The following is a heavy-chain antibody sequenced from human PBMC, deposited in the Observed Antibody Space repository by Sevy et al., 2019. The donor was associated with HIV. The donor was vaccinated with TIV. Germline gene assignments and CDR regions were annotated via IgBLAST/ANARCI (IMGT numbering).Heavy chain of an antibody. CDR1: GFTFSGSA. Sequence: GGSLRLSCAASGFTFSGSAMHWVRQASGKGLEWVGRIRRKANSYGTAYAASVRGRFTITRDDAKNTEYLQMNSLNTGDTAVSYCARHGELYYYYFYGLDVWGQGTTVTVSS. CDR3: ARHGELYYYYFYGLDV. D-gene: IGHD1-7*01. V-gene: IGHV3-73*01. J-gene: IGHJ6*02. CDR2: IRRKANSYGT.